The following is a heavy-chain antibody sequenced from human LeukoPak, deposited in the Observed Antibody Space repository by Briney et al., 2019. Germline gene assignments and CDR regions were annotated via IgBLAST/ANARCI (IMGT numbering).Heavy chain of an antibody. J-gene: IGHJ4*02. V-gene: IGHV4-34*01. Sequence: SETLSLTCAVYGGSFSGYYWSWIRQPPGKGPEWIGEINHSGSTNYNPSLKSRVTISVDTSKNQFSLKLSSVTAADTAVYYCAMRSGYYRGPFDYWGQGTLVTVSS. CDR3: AMRSGYYRGPFDY. CDR2: INHSGST. CDR1: GGSFSGYY. D-gene: IGHD3-3*01.